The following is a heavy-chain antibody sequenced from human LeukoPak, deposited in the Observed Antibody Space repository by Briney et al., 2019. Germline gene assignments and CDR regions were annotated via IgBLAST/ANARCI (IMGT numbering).Heavy chain of an antibody. CDR1: GFTFSSYA. V-gene: IGHV3-64D*06. CDR2: ISSNGGST. Sequence: GGCLRLSCSASGFTFSSYAMHWVRQAPGKGLEYVSAISSNGGSTYYADSVKGRFTISRDNSKNTLYLQMSSLRAEDTAVYYCVRSSGYELFDYWGQGTLVTVSS. D-gene: IGHD5-12*01. CDR3: VRSSGYELFDY. J-gene: IGHJ4*02.